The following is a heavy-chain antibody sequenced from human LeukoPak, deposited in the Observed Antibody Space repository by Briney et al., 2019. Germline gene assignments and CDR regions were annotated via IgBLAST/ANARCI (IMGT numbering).Heavy chain of an antibody. V-gene: IGHV3-33*01. J-gene: IGHJ1*01. D-gene: IGHD5-18*01. Sequence: PGGSLSLACSASGSTFSRGGMHWGRQAPGKGLEWVAVIWYDGTNKYYADSVKGRFTISRDNSKNTLYLQLNSLRAEDTAVYYCARGRPHYTAAPVFVSWGERTLLTVSS. CDR3: ARGRPHYTAAPVFVS. CDR2: IWYDGTNK. CDR1: GSTFSRGG.